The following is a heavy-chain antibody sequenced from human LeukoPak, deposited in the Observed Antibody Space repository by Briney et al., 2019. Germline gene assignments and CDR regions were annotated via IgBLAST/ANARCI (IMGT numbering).Heavy chain of an antibody. CDR2: ISSSSSTI. J-gene: IGHJ6*03. Sequence: GGSLRLSCAASGFTFSDYSMNWVRQAPGKGLEWVSYISSSSSTIYYADSVKGRFTISRDNAKNSLYLQMNSLRAEDTAVYYCARERAYGSSWVRYYYMDVWGKGTTVTVSS. CDR1: GFTFSDYS. V-gene: IGHV3-48*04. D-gene: IGHD6-13*01. CDR3: ARERAYGSSWVRYYYMDV.